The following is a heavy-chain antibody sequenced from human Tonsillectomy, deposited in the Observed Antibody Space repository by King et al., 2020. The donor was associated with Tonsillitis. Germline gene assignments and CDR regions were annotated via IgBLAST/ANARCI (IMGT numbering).Heavy chain of an antibody. D-gene: IGHD3-22*01. CDR1: GFTFSSYG. CDR2: IWFDGSNK. V-gene: IGHV3-30*02. Sequence: VQLVESGGGVVQPGGSLRLSCAASGFTFSSYGMHWVRQSPGKGLEWVAFIWFDGSNKYYADSVKGRFTISRDNSKNTLYLQMNSLRAEDTAVYYCAKDDYYDSSGYDYWGQGTLVTVSS. CDR3: AKDDYYDSSGYDY. J-gene: IGHJ4*02.